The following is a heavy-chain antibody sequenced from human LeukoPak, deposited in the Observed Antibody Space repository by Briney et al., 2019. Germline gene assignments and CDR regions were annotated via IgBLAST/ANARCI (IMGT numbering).Heavy chain of an antibody. Sequence: SETLSLTCTVSGGSISSSSYYWGWIRQPPGKGLEWIGEINHSGSTNYNPSLKSRVTISVDTSKNQFSLKLSSVTAADTAVYYCARQRFRSLVVAATPWFDPWGQGTLVTVSS. CDR1: GGSISSSSYY. D-gene: IGHD2-15*01. J-gene: IGHJ5*02. CDR2: INHSGST. CDR3: ARQRFRSLVVAATPWFDP. V-gene: IGHV4-39*01.